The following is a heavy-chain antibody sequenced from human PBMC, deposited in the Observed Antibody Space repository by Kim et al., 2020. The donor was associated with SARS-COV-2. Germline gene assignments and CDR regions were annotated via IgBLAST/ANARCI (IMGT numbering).Heavy chain of an antibody. CDR3: ASSSGYSELKS. CDR1: GFTFSYYD. V-gene: IGHV3-11*01. Sequence: GGSLRLSCAASGFTFSYYDISWIRQAPGKGLEWVSYISSSGSTIYYADSVKGRFTISRDNAKNSLYLQMNSLRAEDTAVYYCASSSGYSELKSWGRGTLVTVSS. CDR2: ISSSGSTI. D-gene: IGHD3-22*01. J-gene: IGHJ2*01.